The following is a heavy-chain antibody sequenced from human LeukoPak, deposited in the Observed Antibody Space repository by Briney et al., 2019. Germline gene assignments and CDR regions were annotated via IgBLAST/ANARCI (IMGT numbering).Heavy chain of an antibody. V-gene: IGHV4-59*01. CDR3: ARQQLSQLYYFDY. J-gene: IGHJ4*02. Sequence: PSETLSLTCTVSGGSISSYYWSWIRQPPGKGLEWIGYIYYSGSTNYNPSLKSRVTISVDTSKNQFSLKLSSVTAADTAVYYCARQQLSQLYYFDYWGQGTLVTVSS. CDR1: GGSISSYY. D-gene: IGHD6-13*01. CDR2: IYYSGST.